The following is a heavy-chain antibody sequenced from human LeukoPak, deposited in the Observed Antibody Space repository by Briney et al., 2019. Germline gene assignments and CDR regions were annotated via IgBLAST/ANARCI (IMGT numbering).Heavy chain of an antibody. Sequence: PSETLSLTCAVSGYSISSGYYWGWIRQPPGKGLEWIGSMYHSGSTYYNLSLKSRVTISVDTSKNQISLKLSSVTAADTAMYYCARYAYGFDPWGQGTLVTVSS. CDR3: ARYAYGFDP. CDR1: GYSISSGYY. J-gene: IGHJ5*02. V-gene: IGHV4-38-2*01. CDR2: MYHSGST. D-gene: IGHD3-16*01.